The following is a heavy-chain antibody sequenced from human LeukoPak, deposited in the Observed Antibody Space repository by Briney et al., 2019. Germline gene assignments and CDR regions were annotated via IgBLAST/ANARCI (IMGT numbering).Heavy chain of an antibody. V-gene: IGHV5-51*01. CDR3: ARDFTGNHDAFDI. D-gene: IGHD2-8*02. Sequence: GESLKISCEGSGYSFTSYWIGWVRQMPGKGLEWMGIIYPGDSDTRYSPSFQGQVTISADKSISTAYLQWSSLKASDTAMYYCARDFTGNHDAFDIWGQGTMVTVSS. J-gene: IGHJ3*02. CDR1: GYSFTSYW. CDR2: IYPGDSDT.